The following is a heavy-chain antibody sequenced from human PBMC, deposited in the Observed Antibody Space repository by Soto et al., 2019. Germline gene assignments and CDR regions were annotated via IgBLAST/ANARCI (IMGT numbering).Heavy chain of an antibody. V-gene: IGHV3-23*01. J-gene: IGHJ4*02. D-gene: IGHD1-7*01. CDR3: AKYSARTR. CDR1: GFTFSSSA. Sequence: EVQLLESGGGLVQPGGSLSLSCAASGFTFSSSAMSWVRQAPGKGLEWVSAISGSDNSTYYADSVKGRFTISRDNSKNTLYLQMNSLRAEDTAVYYCAKYSARTRWGQGTLVTVSS. CDR2: ISGSDNST.